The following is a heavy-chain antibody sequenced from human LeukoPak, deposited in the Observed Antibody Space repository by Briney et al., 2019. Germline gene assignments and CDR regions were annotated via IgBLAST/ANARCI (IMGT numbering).Heavy chain of an antibody. CDR2: ISDSNNKT. CDR1: GYTFTSYG. V-gene: IGHV1-18*01. CDR3: ARQELWTDAFDI. Sequence: ASVKVSCKASGYTFTSYGLSWVRQAPGQGLEWMGWISDSNNKTNYAQNLQGRVTMTTDTSTSTAYMELSSLRSEDTAVYYCARQELWTDAFDIWGQGTMVTVSS. D-gene: IGHD1-7*01. J-gene: IGHJ3*02.